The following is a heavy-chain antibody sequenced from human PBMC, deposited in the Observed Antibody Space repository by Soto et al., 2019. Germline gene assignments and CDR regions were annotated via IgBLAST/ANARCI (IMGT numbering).Heavy chain of an antibody. CDR3: VRDDRWALDF. J-gene: IGHJ3*01. CDR2: ISIGSGSI. Sequence: EVQLVESGGGLVQPGGSRRVSCAASGSSFSNYAMNWVRQATGKGLEWVSYISIGSGSIFYADSVMGRFTISRDDAKNSLYMQMNTLRDEDTAVYYCVRDDRWALDFWGQGTMVTVSS. CDR1: GSSFSNYA. V-gene: IGHV3-48*02. D-gene: IGHD3-22*01.